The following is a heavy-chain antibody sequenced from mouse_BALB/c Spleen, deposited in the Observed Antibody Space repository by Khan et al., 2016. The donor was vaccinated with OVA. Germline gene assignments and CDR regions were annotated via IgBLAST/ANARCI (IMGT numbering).Heavy chain of an antibody. D-gene: IGHD1-1*01. V-gene: IGHV5-6-4*01. CDR2: ISSGGSYT. J-gene: IGHJ2*01. CDR3: TRQRGYDGSNPYFDY. Sequence: DVMLVESGGGLVRPGGSLKLSCAASGFSFSSYSMSWVRQNPDKRLEWVATISSGGSYTYYPDSVKGRLTISRDNAKNTLYLQMSSLKSEDTAMYYCTRQRGYDGSNPYFDYWGQGTTLTVSS. CDR1: GFSFSSYS.